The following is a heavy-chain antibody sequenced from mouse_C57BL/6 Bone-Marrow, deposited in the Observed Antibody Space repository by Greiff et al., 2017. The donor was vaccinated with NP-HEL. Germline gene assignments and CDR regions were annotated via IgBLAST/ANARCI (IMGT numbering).Heavy chain of an antibody. CDR1: GFTFSDYY. Sequence: EVKLVESEGGLVQPGSSMKLSCTASGFTFSDYYMAWVRQVPEKGLEWVANINYDGSSTYYLDTLKSRFIISRDNAKNILYLQMSSLKSEDTATYYCARAYSNFAYYFDYWGQGTTLTVSS. CDR2: INYDGSST. D-gene: IGHD2-5*01. V-gene: IGHV5-16*01. CDR3: ARAYSNFAYYFDY. J-gene: IGHJ2*01.